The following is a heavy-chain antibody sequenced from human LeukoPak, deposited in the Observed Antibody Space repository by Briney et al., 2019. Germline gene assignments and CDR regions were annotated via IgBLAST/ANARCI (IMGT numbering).Heavy chain of an antibody. CDR2: IDTSGDT. D-gene: IGHD7-27*01. J-gene: IGHJ6*03. V-gene: IGHV3-13*01. CDR3: ARDSLGIPPSQRAYYYYYMDV. CDR1: GFTFSNND. Sequence: GGSLRLSCAASGFTFSNNDMHWVRQGPGKGLEWVSAIDTSGDTYYPGSVKGRFTISRENAKNILYLQMNSLRVGDTAVYYCARDSLGIPPSQRAYYYYYMDVWGKGTTVTVSS.